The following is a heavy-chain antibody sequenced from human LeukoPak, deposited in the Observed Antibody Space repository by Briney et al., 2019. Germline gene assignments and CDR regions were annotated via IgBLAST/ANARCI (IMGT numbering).Heavy chain of an antibody. V-gene: IGHV1-18*01. D-gene: IGHD1-26*01. CDR2: ISAYNGNT. J-gene: IGHJ4*02. Sequence: ASVKVSCKASGYTFTSYGISWVRQAPGQGLEWMGWISAYNGNTNYAQKVQGRVTMTTDTSTSTAYMELRSLTSDDTAVYYCARDLRSYPLDYWGQGTLVTVSP. CDR3: ARDLRSYPLDY. CDR1: GYTFTSYG.